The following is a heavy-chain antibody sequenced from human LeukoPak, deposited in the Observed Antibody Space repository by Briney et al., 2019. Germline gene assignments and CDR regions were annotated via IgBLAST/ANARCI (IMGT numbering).Heavy chain of an antibody. V-gene: IGHV4-61*02. CDR3: ARDNYDFWSGYTDY. D-gene: IGHD3-3*01. CDR1: GGSISSGSYY. J-gene: IGHJ4*02. CDR2: IYTSGST. Sequence: SQTLSLTCTVAGGSISSGSYYWSWLRQPAGKGLEWFGRIYTSGSTNYNPSLKSRVTISVDTSKNQFSLKLSSVTAADTAVYYCARDNYDFWSGYTDYWGQGTLVTVSS.